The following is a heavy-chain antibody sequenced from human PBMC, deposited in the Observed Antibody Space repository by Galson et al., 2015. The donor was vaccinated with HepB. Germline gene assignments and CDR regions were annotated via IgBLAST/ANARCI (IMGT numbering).Heavy chain of an antibody. CDR2: ISGSGDST. J-gene: IGHJ3*02. CDR1: GFTFSSYA. Sequence: SLRLSCAASGFTFSSYAMSWVRQAPGKGLEWVSGISGSGDSTYYADSVKGRFTISRDNSKNTLFLQMNSLRDEDTAIYYCTRDRWYHAFDIWGRGTMVTVSS. CDR3: TRDRWYHAFDI. D-gene: IGHD1-14*01. V-gene: IGHV3-23*01.